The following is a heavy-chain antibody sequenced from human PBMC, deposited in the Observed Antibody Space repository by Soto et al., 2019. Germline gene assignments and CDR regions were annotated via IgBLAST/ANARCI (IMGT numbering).Heavy chain of an antibody. V-gene: IGHV4-30-4*08. J-gene: IGHJ3*02. CDR2: IHHSGSI. D-gene: IGHD2-21*02. CDR3: AREDDGGDTFDI. CDR1: GGSICSGYYH. Sequence: PSETRSLTCTVGGGSICSGYYHWTWIRQSPERGLEWIGYIHHSGSILYNPSSKSRVTISVDTSKNQFSLHLSSVTAADTAVYFCAREDDGGDTFDIWGQGTMVTVSS.